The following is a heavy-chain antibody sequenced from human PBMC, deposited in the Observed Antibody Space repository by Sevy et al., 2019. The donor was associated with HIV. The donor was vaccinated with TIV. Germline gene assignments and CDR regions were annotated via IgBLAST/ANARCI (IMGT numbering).Heavy chain of an antibody. D-gene: IGHD3-3*01. CDR3: ARESSHDFWSGYWGYLDY. V-gene: IGHV3-33*01. J-gene: IGHJ4*02. CDR2: IWYDGSNI. CDR1: GFTFSNHG. Sequence: GGSLRLSCAASGFTFSNHGMHWVRQAPGKGPEWVALIWYDGSNIYYSDSAKGRFTNSRDDSKNKLYLQMYSLRPEDTAVYYCARESSHDFWSGYWGYLDYWGQGTLVTVSS.